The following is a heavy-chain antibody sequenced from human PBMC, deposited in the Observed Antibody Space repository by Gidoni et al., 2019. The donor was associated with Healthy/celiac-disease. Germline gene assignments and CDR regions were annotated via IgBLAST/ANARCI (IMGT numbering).Heavy chain of an antibody. Sequence: QVQLQQWGAGLLKPSETLSLTCAVYGGSFSGYYWSWIRQPPGKGLEWIGEINHSGSTNYNPSLKSRVTISVDTSKNQFSLKLSSVTAADTAVYYCASSYSGYDSKAFDIWGQGTMVTVSS. V-gene: IGHV4-34*01. D-gene: IGHD5-12*01. CDR3: ASSYSGYDSKAFDI. J-gene: IGHJ3*02. CDR1: GGSFSGYY. CDR2: INHSGST.